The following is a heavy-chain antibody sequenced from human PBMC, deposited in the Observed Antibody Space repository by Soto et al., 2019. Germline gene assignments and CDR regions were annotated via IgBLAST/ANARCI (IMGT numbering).Heavy chain of an antibody. CDR2: ISYDGSNK. CDR3: VRESYGREYFDC. V-gene: IGHV3-30-3*01. Sequence: QEQMVESGGGVVQPGRSLRLSCAASGFTFSIFAMHWVRQAPGKGLEWVAVISYDGSNKYYADSVKGRFTISRDNSKNTLYLQMNSLRDEDTAVYYCVRESYGREYFDCWGQGTLVTVSS. CDR1: GFTFSIFA. D-gene: IGHD3-16*01. J-gene: IGHJ4*02.